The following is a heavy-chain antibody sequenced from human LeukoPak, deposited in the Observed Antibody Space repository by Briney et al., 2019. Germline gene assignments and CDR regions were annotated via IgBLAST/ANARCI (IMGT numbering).Heavy chain of an antibody. D-gene: IGHD1-26*01. CDR3: ARDPLVGATVGVYFDY. CDR2: IWYDGSNK. J-gene: IGHJ4*02. V-gene: IGHV3-33*01. CDR1: GFTFSSYG. Sequence: GGSLRLSCAASGFTFSSYGMHWVRQAPGKGLEGVAVIWYDGSNKYYADSVKGRFTISRDNSKNPLYLQMNSLRAEDTAVYYCARDPLVGATVGVYFDYGGQGTLVTVSS.